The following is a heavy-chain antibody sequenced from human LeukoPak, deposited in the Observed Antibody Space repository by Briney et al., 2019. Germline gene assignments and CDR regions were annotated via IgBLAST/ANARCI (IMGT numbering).Heavy chain of an antibody. D-gene: IGHD3-16*01. V-gene: IGHV3-11*04. J-gene: IGHJ6*03. Sequence: GGSLRLSCAASGFTFSDYYMSWIRQAPGKGLEWVSTIKGIGPTTYYADSLKGRFTISRDNAKNSLFLQMSRLRADDTAIYYCARAGELRYMDVWGKGTAVTVSS. CDR3: ARAGELRYMDV. CDR1: GFTFSDYY. CDR2: IKGIGPTT.